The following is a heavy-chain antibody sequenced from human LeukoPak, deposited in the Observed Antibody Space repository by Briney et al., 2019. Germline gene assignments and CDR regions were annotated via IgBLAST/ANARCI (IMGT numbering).Heavy chain of an antibody. CDR3: ARQCSGRACFGY. V-gene: IGHV4-39*01. D-gene: IGHD6-19*01. Sequence: PSETLSLTGTVSGGSIDSSSHYWGWIRQPPGKGLEGLGIIYYSGTTYYNPSLKSRLTISVDTSKNQFSLNLSSVTAADTAVYYCARQCSGRACFGYWGQGTLVTVSS. J-gene: IGHJ4*02. CDR2: IYYSGTT. CDR1: GGSIDSSSHY.